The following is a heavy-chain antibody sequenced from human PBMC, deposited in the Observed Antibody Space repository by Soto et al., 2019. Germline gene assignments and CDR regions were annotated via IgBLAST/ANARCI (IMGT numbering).Heavy chain of an antibody. CDR2: IDPSDSYT. CDR3: ASGIAVAGTYYYGMDV. Sequence: GESLKISCKGSGYSFTSYLISWVRQIPGKGLEWMGRIDPSDSYTNYSPSFQGHVTISADKSISTAYLQWSSLKASDTAMYYCASGIAVAGTYYYGMDVWGQGTTVTVSS. D-gene: IGHD6-19*01. CDR1: GYSFTSYL. V-gene: IGHV5-10-1*01. J-gene: IGHJ6*02.